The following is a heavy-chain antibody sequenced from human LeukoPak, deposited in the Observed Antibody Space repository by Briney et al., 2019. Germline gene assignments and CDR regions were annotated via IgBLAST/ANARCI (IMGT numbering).Heavy chain of an antibody. CDR2: IYGSENT. J-gene: IGHJ3*02. CDR1: GYSIRDGYY. Sequence: SETLSLTCIVSGYSIRDGYYWGWIRQPPGKGLVRIGSIYGSENTHRNPSLESRVTISIDTSKNQFSLKLSSVTAADTAVYYCARGSSYGSGSYYIGAFDIWGQGTMVTVSS. CDR3: ARGSSYGSGSYYIGAFDI. D-gene: IGHD3-10*01. V-gene: IGHV4-38-2*02.